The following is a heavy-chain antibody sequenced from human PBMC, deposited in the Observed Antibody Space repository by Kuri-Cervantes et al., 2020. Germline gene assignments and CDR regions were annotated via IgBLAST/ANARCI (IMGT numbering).Heavy chain of an antibody. Sequence: ASVKVSCKASGYTFTSYDINWVRQATGQGLEWMGWMNPNSGNTGYAQKFQGRVTMTRNTSISTAYMELSSLRSEDTAVYYCASTVLLWFGDKNVGAFDIWGQGTMVTVSS. J-gene: IGHJ3*02. D-gene: IGHD3-10*01. CDR3: ASTVLLWFGDKNVGAFDI. CDR2: MNPNSGNT. CDR1: GYTFTSYD. V-gene: IGHV1-8*01.